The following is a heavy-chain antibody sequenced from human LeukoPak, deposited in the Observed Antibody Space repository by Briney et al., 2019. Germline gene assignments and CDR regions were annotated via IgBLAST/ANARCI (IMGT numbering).Heavy chain of an antibody. D-gene: IGHD2-15*01. CDR3: AKVMPPGRIRFYSYYMDV. CDR2: IRYDGSNK. Sequence: GGSLRLSCAASGFTFSSYGMHWVRQAPGKGLEWVAFIRYDGSNKYYADSVKGRFTISRDNSKNTLYLQMNSLRAEDTAVYYCAKVMPPGRIRFYSYYMDVWGKGTTVTVS. CDR1: GFTFSSYG. J-gene: IGHJ6*03. V-gene: IGHV3-30*02.